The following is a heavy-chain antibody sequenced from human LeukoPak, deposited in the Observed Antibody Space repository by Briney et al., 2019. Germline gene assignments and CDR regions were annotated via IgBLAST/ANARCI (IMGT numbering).Heavy chain of an antibody. CDR3: ATSTGGYSDLYFHY. J-gene: IGHJ4*02. D-gene: IGHD3-22*01. Sequence: ASVKVSCKASGYTFNAYGISWVRQAPGQALEWIGWISGYNGDTKYAQRFEGRVTMTTDTSTTTAFMDLRSLRSDDTAVYFCATSTGGYSDLYFHYWGQGTLVSVSS. CDR1: GYTFNAYG. CDR2: ISGYNGDT. V-gene: IGHV1-18*01.